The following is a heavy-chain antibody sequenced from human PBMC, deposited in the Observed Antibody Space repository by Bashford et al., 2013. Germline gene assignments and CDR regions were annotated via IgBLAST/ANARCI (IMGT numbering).Heavy chain of an antibody. D-gene: IGHD1-7*01. CDR1: GYTFTTYD. CDR3: AREELPGYYGMDV. Sequence: ASVKVSCKASGYTFTTYDINWVRQAPGQGLEWMGWMNPKNGNTGYAQKFQGRVTMTRNTSISTVYMELSSLTSEDTAVYYCAREELPGYYGMDVWGQGTTVTVSS. CDR2: MNPKNGNT. J-gene: IGHJ6*02. V-gene: IGHV1-8*01.